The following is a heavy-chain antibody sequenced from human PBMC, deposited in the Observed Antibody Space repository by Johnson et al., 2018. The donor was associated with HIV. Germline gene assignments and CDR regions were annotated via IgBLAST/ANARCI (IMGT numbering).Heavy chain of an antibody. CDR2: INWNGGSI. J-gene: IGHJ3*01. CDR1: GFTFDYYG. Sequence: VQLVESGGGVVRPGGSLRLSCAASGFTFDYYGMTWVRQTPGKGLEWVSGINWNGGSIGYADSVTGRFTISRDNAKYTVDLQMNSLRVEDTAVYYCAKVDCGGDTCAGYDPFDLWGQGTLVTVSS. V-gene: IGHV3-20*04. CDR3: AKVDCGGDTCAGYDPFDL. D-gene: IGHD2-21*01.